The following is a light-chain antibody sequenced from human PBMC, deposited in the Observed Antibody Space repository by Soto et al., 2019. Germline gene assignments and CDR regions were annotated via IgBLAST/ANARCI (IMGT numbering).Light chain of an antibody. V-gene: IGLV2-14*03. CDR1: SNDVGGYHY. J-gene: IGLJ3*02. CDR3: SSYTSSSTRV. CDR2: DVS. Sequence: QSVPTQPASVSGSPGQSITISCTGTSNDVGGYHYVSWYQQHPGKAPKLLIYDVSDRPSGVSNRFSGSKSGYTASLTISGLQAEDEADYFCSSYTSSSTRVFGGGTKLTVL.